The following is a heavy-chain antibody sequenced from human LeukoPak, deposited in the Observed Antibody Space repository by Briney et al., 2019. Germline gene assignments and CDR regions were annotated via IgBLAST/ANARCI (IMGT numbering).Heavy chain of an antibody. Sequence: GGSLRLSCAASGFTFSSYGMHWVRQAPGKGLEWVAVISNDGCDEYNAHPVKGRFTISRDNSKNTLYLQMNSLRAEDTAVYYCARDSRGHAFDIWSQGTMVTVSS. J-gene: IGHJ3*02. V-gene: IGHV3-30*03. D-gene: IGHD3-10*01. CDR1: GFTFSSYG. CDR2: ISNDGCDE. CDR3: ARDSRGHAFDI.